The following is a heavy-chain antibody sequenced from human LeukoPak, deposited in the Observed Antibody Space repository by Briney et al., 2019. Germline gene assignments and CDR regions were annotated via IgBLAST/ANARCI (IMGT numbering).Heavy chain of an antibody. CDR3: ARGAWGSDAFDI. CDR2: INPNSGGT. Sequence: ASVTVSCKPSGYTFTDYYMHWVRQAPGQGGEWMGWINPNSGGTNYAQKFQGRVTMTRDTSISTAYMELSRLRSDDTAVYYCARGAWGSDAFDIWGQGTMVTVSS. D-gene: IGHD3-16*01. CDR1: GYTFTDYY. J-gene: IGHJ3*02. V-gene: IGHV1-2*02.